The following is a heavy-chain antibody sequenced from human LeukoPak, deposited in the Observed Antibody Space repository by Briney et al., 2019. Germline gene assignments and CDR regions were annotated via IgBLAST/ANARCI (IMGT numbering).Heavy chain of an antibody. J-gene: IGHJ4*02. CDR2: MNPNSGNT. V-gene: IGHV1-8*01. CDR3: ARGGSLRRTVTTLGY. CDR1: VYTFTSYD. Sequence: ASVKVSCKASVYTFTSYDINWVRQATGQGLEWMGWMNPNSGNTGYAQKFQGRVTMTRNTSISTAYMELSSLRSEDTAVYYCARGGSLRRTVTTLGYWGQGTLVTVSS. D-gene: IGHD4-17*01.